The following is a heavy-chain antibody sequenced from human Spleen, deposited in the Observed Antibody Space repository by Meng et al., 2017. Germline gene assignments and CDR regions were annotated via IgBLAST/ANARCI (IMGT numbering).Heavy chain of an antibody. D-gene: IGHD3-22*01. Sequence: ASVKVSCKASGNTFNTYGITWVRQAPGQGLEWMGWISAYNGNTNYAQKLQGRVTMTTDTSTSTAYMELRSLRSDDTAVYYCARVIIGNYYDSCGYYDYWGQGTLVTVSS. J-gene: IGHJ4*02. CDR3: ARVIIGNYYDSCGYYDY. CDR1: GNTFNTYG. V-gene: IGHV1-18*01. CDR2: ISAYNGNT.